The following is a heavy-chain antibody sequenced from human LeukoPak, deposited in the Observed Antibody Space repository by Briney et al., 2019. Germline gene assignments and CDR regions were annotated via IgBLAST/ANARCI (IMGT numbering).Heavy chain of an antibody. J-gene: IGHJ4*02. D-gene: IGHD6-13*01. CDR3: ATRGAYSSSWSLHY. Sequence: GGSLRLSCAASGFVFSSYAMSWVRQAPGKGLAWVSAISGSGGGTYYADSVKGRFTISRDNSKNTLYLQMNSLRAEDTAVYYCATRGAYSSSWSLHYWGQGTLVTVSS. V-gene: IGHV3-23*01. CDR2: ISGSGGGT. CDR1: GFVFSSYA.